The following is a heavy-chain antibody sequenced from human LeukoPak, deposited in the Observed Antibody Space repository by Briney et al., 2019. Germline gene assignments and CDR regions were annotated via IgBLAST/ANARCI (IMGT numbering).Heavy chain of an antibody. Sequence: GGSLRLSCAASGFTFSSYSMNWVRQAPGKGLEWVSSISSSSSYIYYADSVKGRFTISRDNAKNSLYLQMNSLRAEDTAVYYCAKDHYCESSGYCGWFDTWGEGTLVTVSS. J-gene: IGHJ5*02. CDR3: AKDHYCESSGYCGWFDT. V-gene: IGHV3-21*01. D-gene: IGHD3-22*01. CDR1: GFTFSSYS. CDR2: ISSSSSYI.